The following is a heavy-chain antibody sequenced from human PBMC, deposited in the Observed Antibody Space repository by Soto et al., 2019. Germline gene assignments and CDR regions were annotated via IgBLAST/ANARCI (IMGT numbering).Heavy chain of an antibody. D-gene: IGHD5-12*01. J-gene: IGHJ6*02. CDR2: IMPIFHTP. Sequence: QVQLEQSGAEVKKPGSSVKVSCKASGGTFSNSAVSWVRQAPGQGLEWLGGIMPIFHTPDYAQKFQDRLTITADESXXXAXXELSGLRSDDTAVYYCARDKDRLQLGGNYYYILDVWGQGTTVTVSS. CDR3: ARDKDRLQLGGNYYYILDV. CDR1: GGTFSNSA. V-gene: IGHV1-69*12.